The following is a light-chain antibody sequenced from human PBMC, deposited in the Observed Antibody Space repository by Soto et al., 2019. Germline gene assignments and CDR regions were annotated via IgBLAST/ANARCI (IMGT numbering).Light chain of an antibody. CDR2: GAS. J-gene: IGKJ2*01. CDR1: QSVSNNY. Sequence: EIVLTQSPDTLSLSPGERATLSCRASQSVSNNYLAWYQQKPGQAPRLLIYGASSRATGIPDRFSGSGSGTDFTLTISRLETEDFAVYYCQQYGSSPYTFGQGTKLEIK. V-gene: IGKV3-20*01. CDR3: QQYGSSPYT.